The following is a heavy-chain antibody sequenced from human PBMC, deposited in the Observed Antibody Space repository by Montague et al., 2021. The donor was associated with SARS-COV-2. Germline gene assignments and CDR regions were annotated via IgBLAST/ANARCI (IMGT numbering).Heavy chain of an antibody. D-gene: IGHD1-14*01. V-gene: IGHV4-4*07. CDR2: IYTSGST. CDR3: ASGSFGMGAFDI. CDR1: GGSMSSYY. Sequence: SETLSLTCTVSGGSMSSYYWSWIRQPPGKGLEWIGHIYTSGSTNYNPSLKSRVTMSLDTSKNQFSLKLRSVTAADTAAYYCASGSFGMGAFDIWGQGTMVTVSS. J-gene: IGHJ3*02.